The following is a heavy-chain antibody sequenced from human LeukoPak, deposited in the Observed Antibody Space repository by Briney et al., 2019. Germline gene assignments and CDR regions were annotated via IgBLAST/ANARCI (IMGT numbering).Heavy chain of an antibody. D-gene: IGHD5/OR15-5a*01. CDR1: GGSISSTGYY. J-gene: IGHJ6*03. CDR2: IYYSETT. Sequence: KPSETLSLTCTVSGGSISSTGYYWDWIRQPPGKGLEWIGSIYYSETTYYNSSLKSRVTISPNTSKNQFSLRLNSVTAADTAVYYCARQVSDYYYYYIDVWGKGATVTVSS. V-gene: IGHV4-39*01. CDR3: ARQVSDYYYYYIDV.